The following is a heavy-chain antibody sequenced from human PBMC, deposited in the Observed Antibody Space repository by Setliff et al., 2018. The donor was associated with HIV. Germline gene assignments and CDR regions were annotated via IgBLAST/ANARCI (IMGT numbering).Heavy chain of an antibody. CDR2: VYSSGST. J-gene: IGHJ3*02. CDR1: GGSIGIRSYF. D-gene: IGHD6-19*01. CDR3: ASGQWLEHAFDI. Sequence: PSETLSLTCTVSGGSIGIRSYFWGWIRQPPGKGLEWTGSVYSSGSTYYNPSLKSRVTVSVDTSKDQFSLRLSSVTVADTAVYYCASGQWLEHAFDIWGQGTVVTVSS. V-gene: IGHV4-39*01.